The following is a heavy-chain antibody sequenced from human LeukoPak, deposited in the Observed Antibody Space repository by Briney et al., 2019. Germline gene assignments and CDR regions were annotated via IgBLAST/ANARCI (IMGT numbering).Heavy chain of an antibody. CDR2: IRNDGSNI. CDR3: AQDGSHRDIWFDP. J-gene: IGHJ5*02. D-gene: IGHD3-10*01. CDR1: GFTFSSYG. Sequence: QSGGSLRLSCAASGFTFSSYGMHWVRQAPGKGLEWVSFIRNDGSNIHYADFVKGRFTISRDNSKNTLYLQIDSLRGEDTAVYYCAQDGSHRDIWFDPWGRGTLVTVSS. V-gene: IGHV3-30*02.